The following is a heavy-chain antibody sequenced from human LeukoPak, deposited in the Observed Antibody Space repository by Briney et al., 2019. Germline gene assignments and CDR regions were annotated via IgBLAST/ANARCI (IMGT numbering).Heavy chain of an antibody. J-gene: IGHJ4*02. D-gene: IGHD6-19*01. CDR3: AKELGSEYFDY. CDR2: IRQDGGAK. CDR1: GFIFNDFW. Sequence: GGSLRLSCTASGFIFNDFWMSWVRQAPGEGLEWVANIRQDGGAKNYIDSVKGRFTISRDNSKNTLYLQMNSLRAEDTAVYYCAKELGSEYFDYWGQGTLVTVSS. V-gene: IGHV3-7*03.